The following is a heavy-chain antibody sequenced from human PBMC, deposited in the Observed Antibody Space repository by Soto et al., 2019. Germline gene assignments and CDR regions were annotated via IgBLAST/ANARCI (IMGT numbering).Heavy chain of an antibody. Sequence: SVKVSCKASGGTFSSYAISWVRQAPGQGLEWMGGIIPIFGTANYAQKFQGRVTITADESTSTAYTELNNLRADDTAVYFCVREGELEVMAALPIHSSGMDAWGQGTTVTVSS. CDR2: IIPIFGTA. CDR1: GGTFSSYA. V-gene: IGHV1-69*13. J-gene: IGHJ6*02. CDR3: VREGELEVMAALPIHSSGMDA. D-gene: IGHD2-21*02.